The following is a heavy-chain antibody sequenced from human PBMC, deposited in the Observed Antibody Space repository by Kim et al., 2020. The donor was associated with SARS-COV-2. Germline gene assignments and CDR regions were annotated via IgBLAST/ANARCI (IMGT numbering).Heavy chain of an antibody. CDR2: ISGSGAGR. CDR3: AKNYYDRQRPSFDI. D-gene: IGHD3-22*01. J-gene: IGHJ3*02. V-gene: IGHV3-23*01. CDR1: GFTFSSYT. Sequence: GGSLRLSCAASGFTFSSYTMTWVRQAPGKGPEWVSGISGSGAGRYYADSVKGRFTISRDNSKNTLYLLMNSLRADDTAVYYCAKNYYDRQRPSFDIWGQGTMVTVSS.